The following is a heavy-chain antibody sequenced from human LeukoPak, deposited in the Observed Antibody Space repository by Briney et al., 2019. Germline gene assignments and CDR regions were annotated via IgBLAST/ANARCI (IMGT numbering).Heavy chain of an antibody. J-gene: IGHJ4*02. D-gene: IGHD1-26*01. Sequence: GASVKVSCKVSGYTLTELSMHWVRQAPGKGLEWMGGFDPEDGETIYAQKFQGGVTMTEDTSTDTAYMELSSLRSEDTAVYYCATSIGSYSPFDYWGQGTLVTVSS. V-gene: IGHV1-24*01. CDR3: ATSIGSYSPFDY. CDR2: FDPEDGET. CDR1: GYTLTELS.